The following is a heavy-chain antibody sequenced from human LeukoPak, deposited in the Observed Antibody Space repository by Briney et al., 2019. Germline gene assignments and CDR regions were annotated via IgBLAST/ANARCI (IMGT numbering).Heavy chain of an antibody. V-gene: IGHV1-8*01. Sequence: GASVKVSCKASGYTFTSYDINWVRQATGQGLEWMGWMNPNSGNTGYAQKFQGRVTMTRNTSISTAYMELSSLRSEDTAAYYCARGVYHDSSGYHTPKVFQHWGQGTLVTVSS. CDR3: ARGVYHDSSGYHTPKVFQH. D-gene: IGHD3-22*01. J-gene: IGHJ1*01. CDR1: GYTFTSYD. CDR2: MNPNSGNT.